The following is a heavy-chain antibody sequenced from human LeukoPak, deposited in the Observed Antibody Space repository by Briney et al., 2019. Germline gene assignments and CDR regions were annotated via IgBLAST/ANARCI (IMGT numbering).Heavy chain of an antibody. J-gene: IGHJ4*02. CDR1: GYTFTSYY. Sequence: GASVKVSCKASGYTFTSYYMHWVRQAPGQGLECMGIINPSGGSTSYAQKFQGRVTMTRDTSTSTVYMELSSLRSEDTAVYYCAREPYDFWSVYEGSDWGQGTLVTVSS. V-gene: IGHV1-46*01. D-gene: IGHD3-3*01. CDR3: AREPYDFWSVYEGSD. CDR2: INPSGGST.